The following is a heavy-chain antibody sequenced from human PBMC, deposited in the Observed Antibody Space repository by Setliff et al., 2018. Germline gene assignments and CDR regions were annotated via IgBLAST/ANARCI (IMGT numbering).Heavy chain of an antibody. D-gene: IGHD2-15*01. Sequence: SKTLSLTCTVSGDSIYNHFWSWVRQPPGEGLEWIGYIYSTGSTNYNPSLKSRVAISIDTSKNQFSLKVNSVTAADTAIYYCARGLNSVSWTFAYWGQGSLVTVSS. J-gene: IGHJ4*02. V-gene: IGHV4-4*08. CDR1: GDSIYNHF. CDR3: ARGLNSVSWTFAY. CDR2: IYSTGST.